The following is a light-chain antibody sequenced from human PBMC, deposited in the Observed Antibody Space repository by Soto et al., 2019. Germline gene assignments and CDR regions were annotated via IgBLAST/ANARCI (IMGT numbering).Light chain of an antibody. CDR2: EVS. CDR3: SSYTSSSTPYV. CDR1: SSDVGGYNY. J-gene: IGLJ1*01. Sequence: QSALTQPASVSGSPGQSITISCTGTSSDVGGYNYVSWYQQHPGKAPKLMIYEVSNRPSGVSNRFSGSKSGNTASLTISGLPAEGEAGYYCSSYTSSSTPYVFGTGTKLTVL. V-gene: IGLV2-14*01.